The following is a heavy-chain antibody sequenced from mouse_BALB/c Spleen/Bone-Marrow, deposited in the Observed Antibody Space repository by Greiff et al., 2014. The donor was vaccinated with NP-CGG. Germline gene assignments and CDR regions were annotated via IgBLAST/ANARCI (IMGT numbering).Heavy chain of an antibody. D-gene: IGHD2-1*01. V-gene: IGHV5-17*02. CDR3: ARYGNYFYAMDY. Sequence: DVHLGGSGGGLVHPGGSRKLSCAASGFTFGSFGFPWVRQAPEKGLGWVAYISSGSSTIYYADTVKGRFTISRDNPKNTLFLQMTSLRSEDTAMYYCARYGNYFYAMDYWGQGTSVTVFS. CDR1: GFTFGSFG. CDR2: ISSGSSTI. J-gene: IGHJ4*01.